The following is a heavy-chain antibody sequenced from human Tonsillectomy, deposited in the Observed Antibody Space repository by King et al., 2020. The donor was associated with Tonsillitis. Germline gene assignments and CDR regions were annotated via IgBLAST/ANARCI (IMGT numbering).Heavy chain of an antibody. J-gene: IGHJ5*02. CDR3: GRYEGGVFDP. CDR2: FYDSWNT. V-gene: IGHV4-31*01. D-gene: IGHD2-15*01. CDR1: GGSISGGTYY. Sequence: QLQESGPGLVKPSQTLSLTCTVSGGSISGGTYYWSGIRQHPGKGLVWSGYFYDSWNTYYNPSLKSLLTISVDTSKNQFSLKLSSVTAADTAVYYCGRYEGGVFDPWGQGTLVTVSS.